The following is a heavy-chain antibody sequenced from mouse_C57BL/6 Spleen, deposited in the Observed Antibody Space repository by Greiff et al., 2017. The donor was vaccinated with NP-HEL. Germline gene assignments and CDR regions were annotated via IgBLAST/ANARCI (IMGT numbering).Heavy chain of an antibody. CDR2: ISYDGSN. CDR3: ARDRPLYAMDY. Sequence: VQLQQSGPGLVKPSQSLSLTCSVTGYSITSGYYWNWIRQFPGNKLEWMGYISYDGSNKYNPSLKNRISITRDTSKNQFFLKLNSVTTEDTATYYCARDRPLYAMDYWGQGTSVTVSS. V-gene: IGHV3-6*01. CDR1: GYSITSGYY. J-gene: IGHJ4*01.